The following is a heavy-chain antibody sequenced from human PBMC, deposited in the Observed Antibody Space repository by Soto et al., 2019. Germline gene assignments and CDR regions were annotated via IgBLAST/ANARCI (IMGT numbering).Heavy chain of an antibody. D-gene: IGHD5-18*01. Sequence: ILSLTCTVSGGSISSAGCYWSWIRQHPGKGLEWIGYISHSGSTYYTPSLKSRVIISADTSKNQFSVNLTSVTAADTAVYYCAREYTYGSNFFDCWGQGALVTVSS. J-gene: IGHJ4*02. CDR2: ISHSGST. V-gene: IGHV4-31*03. CDR1: GGSISSAGCY. CDR3: AREYTYGSNFFDC.